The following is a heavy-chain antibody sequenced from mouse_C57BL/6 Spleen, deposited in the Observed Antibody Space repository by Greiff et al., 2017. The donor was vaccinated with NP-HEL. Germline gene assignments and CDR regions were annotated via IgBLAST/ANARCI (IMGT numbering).Heavy chain of an antibody. V-gene: IGHV5-4*01. Sequence: EVKVVESGGGLVKPGGSLKLSCAASGFTFSSYAMSWVRQTPEKRLEWVATISDGGSYTYYPDNVKGRFTISRDNAKNNLYLQMSHLKSEETAMYYCARDRASDSSGYMAWFAYWGQGTLVTVSA. CDR3: ARDRASDSSGYMAWFAY. J-gene: IGHJ3*01. CDR1: GFTFSSYA. D-gene: IGHD3-2*02. CDR2: ISDGGSYT.